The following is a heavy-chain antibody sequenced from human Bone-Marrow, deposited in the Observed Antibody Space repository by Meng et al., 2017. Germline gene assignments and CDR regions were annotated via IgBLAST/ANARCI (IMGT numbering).Heavy chain of an antibody. V-gene: IGHV1-2*06. CDR2: INPNSAGT. J-gene: IGHJ3*02. Sequence: ASVKVSCKASGYTFTGYYMHWVRQAPGQGLEWMGRINPNSAGTNYAQKFQGRVTMTRDTSISTAYMELSRLRSDDTAVYYCARDIAAAAYGGDAFDIWGQGTMVTVSS. CDR1: GYTFTGYY. CDR3: ARDIAAAAYGGDAFDI. D-gene: IGHD6-13*01.